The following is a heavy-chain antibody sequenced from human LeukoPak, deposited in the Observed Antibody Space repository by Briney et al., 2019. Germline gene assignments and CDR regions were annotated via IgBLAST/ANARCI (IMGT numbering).Heavy chain of an antibody. V-gene: IGHV3-33*06. J-gene: IGHJ6*03. CDR3: AKGWAQYYYDSSGYSENYYMDV. Sequence: PGGSLRLSCAASGFTFSSYGMHWVRQAPGKGLEWVAVIWYDGSNKYYADSVKGRFTISRDNSKNTLYLQMNSLRAEDTAVYYCAKGWAQYYYDSSGYSENYYMDVWGKGTMVTVSS. CDR2: IWYDGSNK. CDR1: GFTFSSYG. D-gene: IGHD3-22*01.